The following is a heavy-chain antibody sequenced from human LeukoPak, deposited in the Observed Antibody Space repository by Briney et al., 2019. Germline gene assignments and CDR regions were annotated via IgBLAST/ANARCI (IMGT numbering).Heavy chain of an antibody. D-gene: IGHD6-19*01. Sequence: ASVKVSCKASGYTFTSYGMHWVRQAPGQRLEWMGWINAGNGNTKYSQKFQGRVTITRDTSASTAYMELSSLRSEDTAVYYCASELAVAGPFDYWGQGTLVTVSS. CDR2: INAGNGNT. J-gene: IGHJ4*02. CDR3: ASELAVAGPFDY. V-gene: IGHV1-3*01. CDR1: GYTFTSYG.